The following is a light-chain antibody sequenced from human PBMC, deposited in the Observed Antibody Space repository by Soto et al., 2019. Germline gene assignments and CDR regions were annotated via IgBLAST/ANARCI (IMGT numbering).Light chain of an antibody. CDR3: QQSYSTPHFT. J-gene: IGKJ3*01. Sequence: DIKMTQSPSSLSASIGDRVTMTCRASQSISTFLNWYRQRPGKAPELLTYSASILQTGVPARFSGSATGTDFTLIISSLHLEDVGTYFCQQSYSTPHFTFGPGTKVDLK. V-gene: IGKV1-39*01. CDR2: SAS. CDR1: QSISTF.